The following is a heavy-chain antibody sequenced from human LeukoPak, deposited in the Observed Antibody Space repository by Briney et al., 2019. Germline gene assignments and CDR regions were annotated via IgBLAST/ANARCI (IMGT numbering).Heavy chain of an antibody. V-gene: IGHV1-2*02. Sequence: ASVKVSCKASGYTFTDYYMHWVRQAPGQGLEWMGWINPNSGGAYFARKFQGRVTMTRDTSISTAYMELSSLTSDDTAVYFCARDRGFCSSSTCYTSFWGQGTLVTVSS. CDR2: INPNSGGA. CDR3: ARDRGFCSSSTCYTSF. J-gene: IGHJ4*02. D-gene: IGHD2-2*02. CDR1: GYTFTDYY.